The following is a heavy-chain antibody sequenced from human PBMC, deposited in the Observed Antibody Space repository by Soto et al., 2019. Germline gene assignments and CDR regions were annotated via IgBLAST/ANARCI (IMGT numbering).Heavy chain of an antibody. CDR1: GYTFTGYY. D-gene: IGHD2-2*01. CDR3: ARDRYQLISDGMDV. V-gene: IGHV1-2*02. Sequence: QGQLVQSGADVKTPGASVRVSCKASGYTFTGYYVHWVREAPGQGLEWMGWINPETGGTSYAQKCQGSVTLSRDTSINTAYMELSRLRFDDAAVYFWARDRYQLISDGMDVWGQGTTVTVAS. J-gene: IGHJ6*02. CDR2: INPETGGT.